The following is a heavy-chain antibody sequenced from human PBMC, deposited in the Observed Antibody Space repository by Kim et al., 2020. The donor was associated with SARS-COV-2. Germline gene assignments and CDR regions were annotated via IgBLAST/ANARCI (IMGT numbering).Heavy chain of an antibody. D-gene: IGHD3-10*01. J-gene: IGHJ5*02. Sequence: GGSLRLSCAASGFTFSSYSMNWVRQAPGKGLEWVSYISSSSSTIYYADSVKGRFTISRDNAKNSLYLQMNSLRDEDTAVYYCAGGYYGSGSYNWFDPWGQGTLVTVSS. V-gene: IGHV3-48*02. CDR1: GFTFSSYS. CDR2: ISSSSSTI. CDR3: AGGYYGSGSYNWFDP.